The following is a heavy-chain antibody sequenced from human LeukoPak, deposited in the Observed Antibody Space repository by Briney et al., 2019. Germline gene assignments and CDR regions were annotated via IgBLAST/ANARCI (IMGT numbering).Heavy chain of an antibody. J-gene: IGHJ4*02. CDR1: GFTFSSYS. CDR3: AREYLLWLRPTSSFDY. D-gene: IGHD5-18*01. CDR2: ISSSSSSTI. V-gene: IGHV3-48*01. Sequence: QAGGSLRLSCAASGFTFSSYSMNWVRQAPGKGLEWVSYISSSSSSTIYYADSVKGRFTISRDNAKNSLYLQMNSLRAEDTAVYYCAREYLLWLRPTSSFDYWGREPWSPSPQ.